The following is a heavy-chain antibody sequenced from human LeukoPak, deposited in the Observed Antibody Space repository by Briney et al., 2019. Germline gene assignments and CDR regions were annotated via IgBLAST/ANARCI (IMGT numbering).Heavy chain of an antibody. CDR2: IYPTSGTT. CDR1: GYTFASYL. D-gene: IGHD2-21*01. J-gene: IGHJ4*02. V-gene: IGHV1-46*01. Sequence: ASVKVSCKASGYTFASYLLHWVRQAPRQGLEWMGFIYPTSGTTRYAQDFQGRVTMTRDTSTSTVYMDLNSLRSEDTAVYYCARDIVEISNTRGFDFWGQGSLVTVSS. CDR3: ARDIVEISNTRGFDF.